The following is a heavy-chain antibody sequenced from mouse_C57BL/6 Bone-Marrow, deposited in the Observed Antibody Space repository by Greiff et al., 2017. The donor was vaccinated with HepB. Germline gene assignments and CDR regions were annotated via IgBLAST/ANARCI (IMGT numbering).Heavy chain of an antibody. V-gene: IGHV1-18*01. CDR3: ARGYYGSVAWFAY. CDR1: GYTFTDYN. J-gene: IGHJ3*01. Sequence: VHVKQSGPELVKPGASVKIPCKASGYTFTDYNMDWVKQSHGKSLEWIGDINPNNGGTIYNQKFKGKATLTVDKSSSTAYMELRSLTSEDTAVYYCARGYYGSVAWFAYWGQGTLVTVSA. CDR2: INPNNGGT. D-gene: IGHD1-1*01.